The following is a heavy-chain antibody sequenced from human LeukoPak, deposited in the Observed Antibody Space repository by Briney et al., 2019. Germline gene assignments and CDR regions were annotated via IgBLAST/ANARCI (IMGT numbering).Heavy chain of an antibody. CDR1: GFTVSSNY. J-gene: IGHJ4*02. D-gene: IGHD4-17*01. V-gene: IGHV3-53*01. CDR2: IYSGGST. Sequence: GSLRLSCAASGFTVSSNYMSWVRQAPGKGLEWVSVIYSGGSTYYADSVKGRFTISRDNSKNTLYLQMNSLRAEDTAVYYCARVRDYGDYRPFDYWGQGTLVTVSS. CDR3: ARVRDYGDYRPFDY.